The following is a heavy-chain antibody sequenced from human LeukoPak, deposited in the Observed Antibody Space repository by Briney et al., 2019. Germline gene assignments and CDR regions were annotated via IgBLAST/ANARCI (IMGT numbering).Heavy chain of an antibody. D-gene: IGHD3-3*01. CDR2: INPNSGGT. Sequence: ASVKVSCKASGYTFTGYYMHWVRQAHGQGLEWMGWINPNSGGTNYAQKFQGRVTMTRDTSISTAYMELSRLRSDDTAVYYCARSFGVGSPPDYWGQGTLVTVSS. CDR1: GYTFTGYY. CDR3: ARSFGVGSPPDY. J-gene: IGHJ4*02. V-gene: IGHV1-2*02.